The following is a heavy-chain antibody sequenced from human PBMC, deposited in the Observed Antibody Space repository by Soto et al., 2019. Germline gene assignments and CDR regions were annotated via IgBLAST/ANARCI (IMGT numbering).Heavy chain of an antibody. CDR1: GFTFDNYA. V-gene: IGHV3-9*01. CDR3: ATDILIRGGLTQYYFDY. Sequence: EVQLVESGGGLVQPGRSLRLSCAASGFTFDNYAMHWVRQAPGKGLEWVSGISWNGRTIGYVDSVKSRFTISRDNAKNSLYLQMNSLRPEDTALYYCATDILIRGGLTQYYFDYWGQGTLVTVSS. CDR2: ISWNGRTI. D-gene: IGHD3-16*01. J-gene: IGHJ4*02.